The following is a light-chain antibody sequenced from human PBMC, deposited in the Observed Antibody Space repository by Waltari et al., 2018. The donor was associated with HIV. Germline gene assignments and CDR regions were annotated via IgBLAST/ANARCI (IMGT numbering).Light chain of an antibody. CDR2: DVN. J-gene: IGLJ1*01. V-gene: IGLV2-14*03. Sequence: QSALSQPASVSASPGQSVAIPRSGSASDIGRYNHVSWYQQHPDKTPRLILFDVNNRPSGISDRFSGSKSGTTASLTISTVETDDEADYYCASYTVNSTGVFGSGTKLTVL. CDR3: ASYTVNSTGV. CDR1: ASDIGRYNH.